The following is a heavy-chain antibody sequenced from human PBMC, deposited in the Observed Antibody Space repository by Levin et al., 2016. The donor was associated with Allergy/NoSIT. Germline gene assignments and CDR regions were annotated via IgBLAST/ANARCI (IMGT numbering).Heavy chain of an antibody. CDR2: INPSGGST. CDR3: ARGHRDGYNSWERGFDY. D-gene: IGHD5-24*01. CDR1: GYTFTSYY. J-gene: IGHJ4*02. Sequence: ASVKVSCKASGYTFTSYYMHWVRQAPGQGLEWMGIINPSGGSTSYAQKFQGRVTMTRDTSTSTVYMELSSLRSEDTAVYYCARGHRDGYNSWERGFDYWGQGTLVTVSS. V-gene: IGHV1-46*01.